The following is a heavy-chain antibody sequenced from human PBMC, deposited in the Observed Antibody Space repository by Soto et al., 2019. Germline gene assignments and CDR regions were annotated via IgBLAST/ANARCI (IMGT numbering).Heavy chain of an antibody. D-gene: IGHD2-2*01. V-gene: IGHV1-69*13. CDR2: IIPIFGTA. CDR3: WRHDLCSSNRCYLGY. J-gene: IGHJ4*02. Sequence: SVKVSCKASGGTFSSYAISWVRQAPGQGLEWMGGIIPIFGTANYAQKFQGRVTITADESTSTAYMELSSLRSEDTAVYYCWRHDLCSSNRCYLGYWGQGTLVTVSS. CDR1: GGTFSSYA.